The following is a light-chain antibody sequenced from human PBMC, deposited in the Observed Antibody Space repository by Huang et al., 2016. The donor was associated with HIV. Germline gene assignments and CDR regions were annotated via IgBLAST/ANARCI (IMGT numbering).Light chain of an antibody. CDR3: QQSYSTPYT. CDR2: AVS. CDR1: QAINKY. Sequence: DIQMTQSPSSLSASVGDRVIITCRASQAINKYLNWYHQKVGKAPKLLISAVSSLQSGFPSRFSGTGSGAPFSLTISRLRPEDFATYYCQQSYSTPYTFGQGTKVEI. V-gene: IGKV1-39*01. J-gene: IGKJ2*01.